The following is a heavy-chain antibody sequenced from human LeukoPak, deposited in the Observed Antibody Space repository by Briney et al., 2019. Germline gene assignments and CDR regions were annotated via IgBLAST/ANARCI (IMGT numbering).Heavy chain of an antibody. CDR2: ISYDGSNK. Sequence: GRSLRLSCAASGFTFSSYGMHWVRQAPGKGLEWVAVISYDGSNKYYADSVKGRFTISRDNSKNTLYLQMNSLRAEDTAVYYCAKVLAEGIVATIIYYYYYMDVWGKGTTVTVSS. D-gene: IGHD5-12*01. CDR1: GFTFSSYG. V-gene: IGHV3-30*18. CDR3: AKVLAEGIVATIIYYYYYMDV. J-gene: IGHJ6*03.